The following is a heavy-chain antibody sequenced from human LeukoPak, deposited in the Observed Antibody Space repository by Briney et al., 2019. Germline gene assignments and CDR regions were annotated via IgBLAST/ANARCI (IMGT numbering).Heavy chain of an antibody. CDR1: GYTFTAYY. Sequence: GASVKVSCVASGYTFTAYYMHWVRQAPGQGLEWMGWININNGGTKNTQKLQGRDTTTRDTSISTAYMELSGLTSDDTAVYYCARGTGSSWFDPWGQGTLVTVSS. J-gene: IGHJ5*02. CDR2: ININNGGT. V-gene: IGHV1-2*02. CDR3: ARGTGSSWFDP. D-gene: IGHD2-8*02.